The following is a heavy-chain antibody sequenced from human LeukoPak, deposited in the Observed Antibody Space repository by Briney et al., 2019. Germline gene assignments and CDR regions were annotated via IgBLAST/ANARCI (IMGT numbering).Heavy chain of an antibody. CDR1: GGSFSGYY. CDR2: INHSGST. D-gene: IGHD3-16*01. CDR3: ARALEKYYDYVWGSYSSWFDP. V-gene: IGHV4-34*01. J-gene: IGHJ5*02. Sequence: SETLSLTCAVYGGSFSGYYWSWIRQPPGKGLEWIGEINHSGSTNYNPSLKSRVTISVDTSKNQFSLKLSSVTAADTAVYCCARALEKYYDYVWGSYSSWFDPWGQGTLVTVSS.